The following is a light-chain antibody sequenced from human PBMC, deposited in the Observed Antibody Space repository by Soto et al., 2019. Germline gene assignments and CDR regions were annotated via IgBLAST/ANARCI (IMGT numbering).Light chain of an antibody. CDR1: QSVSSK. V-gene: IGKV3-15*01. CDR3: QQYNDWPRT. CDR2: GAS. Sequence: DTVMTQSPATLSVSPGERVTLSCRASQSVSSKLAWYQQKPGQAPRLVIYGASTRATGIPARFSGGGSGTEFTLTISSLQSEDFAVYYCQQYNDWPRTFGQGTKVEIK. J-gene: IGKJ1*01.